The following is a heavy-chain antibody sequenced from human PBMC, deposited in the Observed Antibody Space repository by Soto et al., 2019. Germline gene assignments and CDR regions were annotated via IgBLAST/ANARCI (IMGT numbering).Heavy chain of an antibody. V-gene: IGHV4-34*01. CDR3: ARDSVAGIGY. CDR1: GGSFSGYY. J-gene: IGHJ4*02. D-gene: IGHD2-15*01. Sequence: PSGPLALTCAVYGGSFSGYYWSWIRQPPRKGLEWIGEINHSGSTNYNPSLKSRVTISVDTSKNQFSLKLRSVTAADTAVDYCARDSVAGIGYRGQGTFV. CDR2: INHSGST.